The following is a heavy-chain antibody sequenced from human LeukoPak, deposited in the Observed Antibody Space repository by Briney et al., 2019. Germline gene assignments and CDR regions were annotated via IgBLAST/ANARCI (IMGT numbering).Heavy chain of an antibody. CDR1: GFPFDYYY. V-gene: IGHV3-11*04. D-gene: IGHD3-3*01. J-gene: IGHJ3*02. Sequence: PGGSLRLSCAASGFPFDYYYMTWVRQAPGKGLEWLSYISSSGTTIDYAASVKGRFTISRDNAKNTVSLQMNSLRAEDTAVYYCARETYDFWSGHAFDIWGQGTMVTVSS. CDR3: ARETYDFWSGHAFDI. CDR2: ISSSGTTI.